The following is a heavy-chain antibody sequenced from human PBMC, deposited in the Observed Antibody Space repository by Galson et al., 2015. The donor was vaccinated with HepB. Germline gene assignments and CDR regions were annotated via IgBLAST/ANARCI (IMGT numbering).Heavy chain of an antibody. CDR1: GLTFSNAW. V-gene: IGHV3-15*01. D-gene: IGHD3-10*01. Sequence: SLRLSCAASGLTFSNAWMSWVRQAPGKGLEWVGRIKSKTDGGTTDYAAPLKGRLTISRDDSKNTLYLQMNSLKTEDTAVYYCTTHFYYGSNYWGQGTLVTVSS. J-gene: IGHJ4*02. CDR2: IKSKTDGGTT. CDR3: TTHFYYGSNY.